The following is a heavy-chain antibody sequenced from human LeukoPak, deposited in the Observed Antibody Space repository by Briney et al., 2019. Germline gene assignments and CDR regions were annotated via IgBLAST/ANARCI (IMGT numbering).Heavy chain of an antibody. V-gene: IGHV3-21*06. Sequence: GGSLRLSCAASGFTFSSYEMNWVRQAPGKGLEWVSSITSSSSYIYYADSVKGRFTISRDNAKNSLYLQMHSLRVEDTAVYYCARDPYSGNYGAYYYYYMDVWGKGTTVTISS. J-gene: IGHJ6*03. CDR2: ITSSSSYI. D-gene: IGHD1-26*01. CDR3: ARDPYSGNYGAYYYYYMDV. CDR1: GFTFSSYE.